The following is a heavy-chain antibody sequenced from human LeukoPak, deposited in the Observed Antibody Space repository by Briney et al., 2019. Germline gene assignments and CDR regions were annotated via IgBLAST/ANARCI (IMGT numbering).Heavy chain of an antibody. CDR2: ISYSGTT. V-gene: IGHV4-59*01. Sequence: PSETLSLTCTVSGGSISSYYWSWIRQPPGKGLEWIGYISYSGTTNYNPSLKSRVTISVDTSKNQFSLNLTSVTATDTAVYYYARSGGKYSPLGYWSQGTLVTVSS. CDR1: GGSISSYY. CDR3: ARSGGKYSPLGY. J-gene: IGHJ4*02. D-gene: IGHD3-16*01.